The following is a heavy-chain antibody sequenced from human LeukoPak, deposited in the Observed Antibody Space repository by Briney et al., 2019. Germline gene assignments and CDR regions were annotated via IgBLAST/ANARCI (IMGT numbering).Heavy chain of an antibody. CDR3: ARDLRVTGTMVDYYYGMDV. V-gene: IGHV3-7*03. Sequence: GGSLRLSCAASGFTFSSYWMNWARQAPGKGLEWVASINHNGNVNYYVDSVKGRLTISRDNAKNSLYLQMSNLRAEDTAVYYCARDLRVTGTMVDYYYGMDVWGQGTTVTVSS. D-gene: IGHD1-7*01. CDR1: GFTFSSYW. CDR2: INHNGNVN. J-gene: IGHJ6*02.